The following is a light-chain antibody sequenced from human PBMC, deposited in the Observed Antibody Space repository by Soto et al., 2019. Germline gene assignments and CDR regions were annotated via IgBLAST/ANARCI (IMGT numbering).Light chain of an antibody. CDR2: DAS. Sequence: DIVLRTSPGTLSLRTGARATLSCRASQSVSSSYLAWYQQKPGQAPRLLIYDASSRATGIPDRFSGSGSGTDFTLTISRLEPEDFAVYYCQQYGSFPTTFGQGTKVDIK. CDR1: QSVSSSY. J-gene: IGKJ1*01. CDR3: QQYGSFPTT. V-gene: IGKV3-20*01.